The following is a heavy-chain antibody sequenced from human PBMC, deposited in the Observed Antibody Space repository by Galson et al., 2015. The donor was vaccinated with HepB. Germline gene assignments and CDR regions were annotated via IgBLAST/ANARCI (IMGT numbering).Heavy chain of an antibody. CDR2: ISYDGSNK. Sequence: SLRLSCAASGFTFSSYAMHWVRQAPGKGLEWVAVISYDGSNKYYADSVKGRFTISRDNSKNTLYLQMNSQRAEDTAVYYCARSVGVPAAAINWFDPWGQGTLVTVSS. D-gene: IGHD2-2*01. V-gene: IGHV3-30-3*01. CDR1: GFTFSSYA. CDR3: ARSVGVPAAAINWFDP. J-gene: IGHJ5*02.